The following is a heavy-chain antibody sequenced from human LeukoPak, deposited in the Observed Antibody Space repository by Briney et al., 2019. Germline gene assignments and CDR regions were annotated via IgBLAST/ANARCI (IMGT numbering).Heavy chain of an antibody. D-gene: IGHD1-26*01. J-gene: IGHJ6*03. V-gene: IGHV3-7*01. CDR3: ARGDYSGTYLYYYYMDV. Sequence: GGSLRLSCAASGFSFSSYWMTWVRQAPGKGLEWVANIKQDGTEKYSVDSVKGRFTISRDNAKNSLYLQMNSLRAEDTAVYYCARGDYSGTYLYYYYMDVWGKGTTVTISS. CDR1: GFSFSSYW. CDR2: IKQDGTEK.